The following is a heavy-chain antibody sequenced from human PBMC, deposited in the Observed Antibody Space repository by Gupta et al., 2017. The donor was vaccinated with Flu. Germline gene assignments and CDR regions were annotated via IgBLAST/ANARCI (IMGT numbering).Heavy chain of an antibody. V-gene: IGHV4-61*02. J-gene: IGHJ4*02. CDR1: GGSISSGSYY. Sequence: QVQLQESGPGLVKPSQTLSLTCTVSGGSISSGSYYWSWIRQPAGKGLEWIGRIYTSGSTNYNPSLKSRVTISVDTSKNQFSLKLSSVTAADTAVYYCARVIGGSYGYYFDYWGQGTLVTVSS. CDR3: ARVIGGSYGYYFDY. D-gene: IGHD1-26*01. CDR2: IYTSGST.